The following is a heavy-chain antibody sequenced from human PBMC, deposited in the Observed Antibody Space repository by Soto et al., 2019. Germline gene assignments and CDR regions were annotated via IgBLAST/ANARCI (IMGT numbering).Heavy chain of an antibody. V-gene: IGHV3-48*03. CDR3: AREELNCGGDCFAF. Sequence: GGSLRLSCAASGFTFTSYEFNWVRQAPGKGLEWISYIGTSATNIYYADFVRGRFTVSRDNAKNALYLQMNSLRAEDTAIYYCAREELNCGGDCFAFWGQGALVTVSS. CDR1: GFTFTSYE. D-gene: IGHD2-21*01. J-gene: IGHJ4*02. CDR2: IGTSATNI.